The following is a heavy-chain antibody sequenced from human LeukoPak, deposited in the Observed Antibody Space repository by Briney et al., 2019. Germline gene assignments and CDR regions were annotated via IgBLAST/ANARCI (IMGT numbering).Heavy chain of an antibody. CDR2: IRYDGSNK. J-gene: IGHJ4*02. D-gene: IGHD6-6*01. CDR1: GFTFSSYG. V-gene: IGHV3-30*02. Sequence: PGGSLRLSCAASGFTFSSYGMHWVRQAPGKGLEWVAFIRYDGSNKYYADSVKGRFTISRDNSKNTLYLQMNSLRAEDTAVYYCAKPVRYSSSSRGGDYWGQGTLVTVSS. CDR3: AKPVRYSSSSRGGDY.